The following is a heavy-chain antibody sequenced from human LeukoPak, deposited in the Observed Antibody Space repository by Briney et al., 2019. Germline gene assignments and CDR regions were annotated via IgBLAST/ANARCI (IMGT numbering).Heavy chain of an antibody. CDR3: ARPIWFGEFTFDY. CDR1: GFTFDDYA. CDR2: ISWNSGSI. V-gene: IGHV3-9*01. Sequence: PGGSLRLSCAASGFTFDDYAMHWVRQAPGKGLEWVSGISWNSGSIGYADSVKGRFTISRDNAKNSLYLQMNSLRAEDTAVYYCARPIWFGEFTFDYWGQGTLVTVSS. D-gene: IGHD3-10*01. J-gene: IGHJ4*02.